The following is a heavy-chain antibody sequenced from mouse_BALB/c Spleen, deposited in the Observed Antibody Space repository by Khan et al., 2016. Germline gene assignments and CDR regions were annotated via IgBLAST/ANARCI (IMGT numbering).Heavy chain of an antibody. D-gene: IGHD1-1*01. CDR3: ARAGYYGYLAY. CDR1: GFDFSRYW. Sequence: EVQLQESGGGLVQPGGSLKLSCVASGFDFSRYWMSWVRQAPGKGLEWIGEINPDSSTINYTPSLKDKFIISRDNAKNTLYLQMSKVRSEDTALSYCARAGYYGYLAYWGQGTLVTVSA. CDR2: INPDSSTI. J-gene: IGHJ3*01. V-gene: IGHV4-1*02.